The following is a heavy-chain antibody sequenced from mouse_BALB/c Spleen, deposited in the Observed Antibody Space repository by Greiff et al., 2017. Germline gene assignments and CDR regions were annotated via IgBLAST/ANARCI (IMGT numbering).Heavy chain of an antibody. CDR2: INPGSGGT. J-gene: IGHJ2*01. Sequence: QVQLQQSGAELVRPGTSVKVSCKASGYAFTNYLIEWVKQRPGQGLEWIGVINPGSGGTNYNEKFKGKATLTADKSSSTAYMQLSSLTSENSAVYFCARDYDYGGLDYWGQGTTLTVSS. CDR3: ARDYDYGGLDY. V-gene: IGHV1-54*01. CDR1: GYAFTNYL. D-gene: IGHD2-4*01.